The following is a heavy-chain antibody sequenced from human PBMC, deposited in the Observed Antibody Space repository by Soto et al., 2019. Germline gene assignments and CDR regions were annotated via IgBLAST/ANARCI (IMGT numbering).Heavy chain of an antibody. CDR2: VSDSGGNT. CDR1: GFTFTKFA. CDR3: AEGGFYDGFDY. Sequence: GGSLRLSCVASGFTFTKFAMTWVRQAPGKGLEWVSTVSDSGGNTYYADSVKGRFTISRDNSKNTLFLQMNSLRAEDTAVYYCAEGGFYDGFDYWGQGTLVTVSS. D-gene: IGHD5-12*01. J-gene: IGHJ4*02. V-gene: IGHV3-23*01.